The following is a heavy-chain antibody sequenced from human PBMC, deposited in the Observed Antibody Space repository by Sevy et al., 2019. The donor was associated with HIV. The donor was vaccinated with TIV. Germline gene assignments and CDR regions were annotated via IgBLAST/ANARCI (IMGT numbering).Heavy chain of an antibody. D-gene: IGHD3-22*01. V-gene: IGHV1-18*04. J-gene: IGHJ5*02. CDR2: ISAYNGNT. CDR1: GYTFTSYG. CDR3: AVYYYDSSGYYYWFDP. Sequence: ASVKVSCKASGYTFTSYGISWVRQAPGQGLEWMGWISAYNGNTNYAQKLQGRVTMTTDTSTSTAYMELRSLRSDDTAVYYWAVYYYDSSGYYYWFDPWGQGTLVTVSS.